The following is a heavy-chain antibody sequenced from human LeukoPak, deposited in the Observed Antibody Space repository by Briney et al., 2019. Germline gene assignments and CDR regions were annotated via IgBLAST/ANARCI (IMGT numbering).Heavy chain of an antibody. J-gene: IGHJ5*02. CDR3: ARVGGSSWFPFDP. D-gene: IGHD6-13*01. CDR1: GGSNSSYY. V-gene: IGHV4-59*01. CDR2: IYYSGST. Sequence: PSETLSLTCTVSGGSNSSYYWSWIRQPPGKGLEWIGYIYYSGSTNYNPSLKSRVTISVDTSKNQFSLKLSSVTAADTAVYYCARVGGSSWFPFDPWGQGTLVTASS.